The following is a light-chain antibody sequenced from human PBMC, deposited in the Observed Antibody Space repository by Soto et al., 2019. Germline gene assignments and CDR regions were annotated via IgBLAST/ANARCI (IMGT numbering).Light chain of an antibody. V-gene: IGLV2-8*01. CDR2: EVN. CDR1: SSDVGGYND. CDR3: SSYAGSSNV. Sequence: QCVLNQPPSSSRSAGESVAISCTVTSSDVGGYNDVSWYHQHPGKSPKLMIYEVNQRPSGVPDRFSGSKSGNTASLTVSGLQAEDEADYYCSSYAGSSNVFGTGTKVTVL. J-gene: IGLJ1*01.